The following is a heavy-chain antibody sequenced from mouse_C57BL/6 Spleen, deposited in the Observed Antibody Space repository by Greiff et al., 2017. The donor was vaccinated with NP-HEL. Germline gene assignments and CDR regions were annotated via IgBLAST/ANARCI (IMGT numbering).Heavy chain of an antibody. D-gene: IGHD2-3*01. J-gene: IGHJ2*01. Sequence: QVQLQQSGAELVRPGTSVKVSCKASGYAFTNYLIEWVKQRPGQGLEWIGVINPGSGGTNYNKKFKGKATLTADKSSSTAYMQLSSLTSEDSAVYFCARRMAYFDYWGQGTTLTVSS. CDR1: GYAFTNYL. CDR3: ARRMAYFDY. V-gene: IGHV1-54*01. CDR2: INPGSGGT.